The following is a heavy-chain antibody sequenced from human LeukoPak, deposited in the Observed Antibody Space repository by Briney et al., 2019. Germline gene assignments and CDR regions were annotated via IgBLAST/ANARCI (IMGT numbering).Heavy chain of an antibody. CDR1: GGTFSSYA. CDR3: ARAGSPYGSGSCVKY. D-gene: IGHD3-10*01. V-gene: IGHV1-69*13. J-gene: IGHJ4*02. CDR2: IIPIFGTA. Sequence: GASVKVSCKASGGTFSSYAISWVRQAPGQGLEWMGGIIPIFGTANYAQKFQGRVTITADESTSTAYMELSSLRSEDTAVYYCARAGSPYGSGSCVKYWGQGTLVTVSS.